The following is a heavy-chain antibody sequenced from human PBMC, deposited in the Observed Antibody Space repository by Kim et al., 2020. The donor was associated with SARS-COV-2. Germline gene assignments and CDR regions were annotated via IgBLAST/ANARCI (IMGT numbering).Heavy chain of an antibody. V-gene: IGHV3-49*04. CDR1: GFTFGDFA. CDR2: IRRKAAGGTT. J-gene: IGHJ4*02. CDR3: TREIGGRPDY. D-gene: IGHD3-16*01. Sequence: GGSLRLSCTGSGFTFGDFAMTWVRQAPGKGLEWVGFIRRKAAGGTTEYAASVKGTFTIARDDSKSIAYLQMSSLKTVDTAVYYCTREIGGRPDYWGQGTLGTVSS.